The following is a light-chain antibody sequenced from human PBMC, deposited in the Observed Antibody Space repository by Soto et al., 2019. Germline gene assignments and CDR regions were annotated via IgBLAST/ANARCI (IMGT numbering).Light chain of an antibody. CDR1: QSVSTY. Sequence: EVVMRQSPATLSVSPGEGATLSCRASQSVSTYLAWYQQKPGQAPRLLIYDASNRVTGIPARFRGSGSGTDFTLTISSLEPDDFAVYYCQQRSNWQITFGQGTRLEIK. V-gene: IGKV3-11*01. CDR2: DAS. CDR3: QQRSNWQIT. J-gene: IGKJ5*01.